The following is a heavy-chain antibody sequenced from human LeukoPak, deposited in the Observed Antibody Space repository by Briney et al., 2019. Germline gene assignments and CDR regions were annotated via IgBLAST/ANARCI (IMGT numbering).Heavy chain of an antibody. D-gene: IGHD4-17*01. CDR1: GFSFEDYA. V-gene: IGHV3-9*01. CDR3: AKAVYGDFQSTVDY. J-gene: IGHJ4*02. CDR2: VGWNSGNV. Sequence: GGSLRLSCAASGFSFEDYAMHWVRQPPGKGLEWVSGVGWNSGNVGYADSVKGRFTISRDNAKNFLYLQMSSLRAEDTALYYCAKAVYGDFQSTVDYWGRGTLVTVSS.